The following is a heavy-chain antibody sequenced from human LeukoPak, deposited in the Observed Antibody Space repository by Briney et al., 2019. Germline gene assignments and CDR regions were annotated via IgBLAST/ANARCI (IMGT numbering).Heavy chain of an antibody. J-gene: IGHJ4*02. CDR2: ISGSAGST. CDR3: AKEAGSGAYSGSYSFDY. V-gene: IGHV3-23*01. Sequence: PGGSLRLSCAASGFTFSSYAMSWVRQAPGKGLEWVSGISGSAGSTYYADSVKGRFTISRDNSKNTLYLQMNSLRPEDTGVYYCAKEAGSGAYSGSYSFDYWGQGTLVTVSS. CDR1: GFTFSSYA. D-gene: IGHD1-26*01.